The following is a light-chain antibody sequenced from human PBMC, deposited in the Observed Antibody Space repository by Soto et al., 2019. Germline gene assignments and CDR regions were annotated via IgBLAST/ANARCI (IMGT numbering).Light chain of an antibody. CDR2: AAS. J-gene: IGKJ3*01. Sequence: DIQMTQSPSSLSASVGDRVTITCRASQGIRNYLAWYQQKPGQVPKLLIYAASTLQPGVPSRFSGGGSGTDFTLTISNLQPEDLATYYCQQYKSASFTFGPGTKVDIK. V-gene: IGKV1-27*01. CDR1: QGIRNY. CDR3: QQYKSASFT.